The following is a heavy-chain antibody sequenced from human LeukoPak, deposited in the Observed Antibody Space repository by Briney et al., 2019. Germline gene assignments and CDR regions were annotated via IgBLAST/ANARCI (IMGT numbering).Heavy chain of an antibody. Sequence: GASVKVSCKASGYTFTGYYMHWVRQAPGQGLDWMGWINPNSGGTSYAQKFQGWVTMTRDTSISTAYMELSSLRSEDTAVYYCARGGYSGSYSEYFQHWGQGTLVTVSS. D-gene: IGHD1-26*01. CDR1: GYTFTGYY. CDR2: INPNSGGT. J-gene: IGHJ1*01. CDR3: ARGGYSGSYSEYFQH. V-gene: IGHV1-2*04.